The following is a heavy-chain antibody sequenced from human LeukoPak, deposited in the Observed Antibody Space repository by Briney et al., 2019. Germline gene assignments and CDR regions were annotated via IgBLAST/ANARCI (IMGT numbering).Heavy chain of an antibody. CDR1: GFTFSLFW. Sequence: PGGSLRLSCAASGFTFSLFWMSWVRQAPGKGLEWVANIKQDGSAKYYVDSVKGRFTISRDNARNSLYLEMNNLRAEDTAIYYCATSYDSSGNNWGQGTLVTVSS. V-gene: IGHV3-7*01. D-gene: IGHD3-22*01. J-gene: IGHJ4*02. CDR3: ATSYDSSGNN. CDR2: IKQDGSAK.